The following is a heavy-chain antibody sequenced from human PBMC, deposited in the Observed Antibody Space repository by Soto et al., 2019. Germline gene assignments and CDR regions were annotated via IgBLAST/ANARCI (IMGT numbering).Heavy chain of an antibody. CDR2: FDPEDGET. CDR3: ATITVTMAFDI. V-gene: IGHV1-24*01. D-gene: IGHD4-4*01. Sequence: GASAKVSCKVSGYTLNELSMQWARQAPGKGLEWMGGFDPEDGETIYAQKFQGRVTMTEDTSTDTAYMELSSLRSEDTAVYYCATITVTMAFDIWGQGTMVTVSS. J-gene: IGHJ3*02. CDR1: GYTLNELS.